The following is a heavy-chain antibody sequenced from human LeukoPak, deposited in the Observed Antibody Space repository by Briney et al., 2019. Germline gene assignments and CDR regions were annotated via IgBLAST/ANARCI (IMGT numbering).Heavy chain of an antibody. CDR1: GGSISSYY. D-gene: IGHD3-10*01. CDR2: IYYSGST. CDR3: ARDPSGGPANYYYMDV. Sequence: SETLSLTCTVSGGSISSYYWSWIRQPPGKGLEWIGYIYYSGSTNYNPSLKSRVTISVDTSKNQFSLKLSSVTAADTAVYYCARDPSGGPANYYYMDVWGKGTTVTVSS. J-gene: IGHJ6*03. V-gene: IGHV4-59*12.